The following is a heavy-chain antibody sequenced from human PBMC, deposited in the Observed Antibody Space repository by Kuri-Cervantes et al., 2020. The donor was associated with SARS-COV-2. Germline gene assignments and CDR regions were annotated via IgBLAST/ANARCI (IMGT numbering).Heavy chain of an antibody. J-gene: IGHJ3*02. CDR3: AKDAIVGLSLTETFDI. CDR2: INSDGSSA. Sequence: GGSLRLSCAASGFTFSSYWMHWVRQAPGKGLVWVSRINSDGSSASYADSVKGRFTISRDNAKSTLYLQMNSLRAEDTAVYYCAKDAIVGLSLTETFDIWGQGTMVTVSS. V-gene: IGHV3-74*01. D-gene: IGHD1-26*01. CDR1: GFTFSSYW.